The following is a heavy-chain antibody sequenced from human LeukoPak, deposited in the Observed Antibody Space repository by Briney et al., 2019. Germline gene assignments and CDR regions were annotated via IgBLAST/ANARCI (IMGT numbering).Heavy chain of an antibody. CDR2: ISAYNGNT. D-gene: IGHD2-2*01. Sequence: ASVKVSCKASGYTFTSNGITWVRQAPGQGLEWMGWISAYNGNTNYAQKLQGRVTMTTDTSTSTAYMELRSLRSDDTAVYYCAREGYCSSPSCYAGGDYYYYGMDVWGQGTTVTDSS. J-gene: IGHJ6*02. CDR3: AREGYCSSPSCYAGGDYYYYGMDV. CDR1: GYTFTSNG. V-gene: IGHV1-18*01.